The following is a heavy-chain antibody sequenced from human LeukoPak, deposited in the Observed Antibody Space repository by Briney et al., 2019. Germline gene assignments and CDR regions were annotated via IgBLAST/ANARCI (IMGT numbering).Heavy chain of an antibody. D-gene: IGHD7-27*01. J-gene: IGHJ3*02. CDR2: IYYSGST. V-gene: IGHV4-61*01. CDR1: GGSIGSSSYY. Sequence: PSETLSLTCTVSGGSIGSSSYYWSWNRRPPGKRLEWIGHIYYSGSTSYNPSLKSRFTISVDTSKNQFSLKLMSVTAADTAVYYCARGKLGISLDAFDIWGQGTMVTVSS. CDR3: ARGKLGISLDAFDI.